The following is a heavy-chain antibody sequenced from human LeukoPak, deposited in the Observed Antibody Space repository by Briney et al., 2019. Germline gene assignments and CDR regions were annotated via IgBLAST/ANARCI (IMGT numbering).Heavy chain of an antibody. CDR2: ISYDGSNK. V-gene: IGHV3-30*04. D-gene: IGHD4-17*01. Sequence: GRSLRLSCAASGFTFSSYAKHWVRQAPGKGLEWVAVISYDGSNKYYADSVKGRFTISRDNSKNTLYLQMNSLRAEDTAVYYCARDRAMTTVTTGLGWGIDYWGQGTLVTVSS. CDR1: GFTFSSYA. J-gene: IGHJ4*02. CDR3: ARDRAMTTVTTGLGWGIDY.